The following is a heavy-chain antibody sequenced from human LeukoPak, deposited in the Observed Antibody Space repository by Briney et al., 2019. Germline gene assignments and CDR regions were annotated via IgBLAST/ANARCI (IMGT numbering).Heavy chain of an antibody. CDR3: AREGGPLSSSWDYYYYYYMDV. V-gene: IGHV1-18*01. CDR2: ISPYNGDT. Sequence: GASVKVSCTASGYTFTSYGINWVRQAPGQGLEWMGWISPYNGDTKYAQKLQGRFTMTRNTSISTAYMELSSLRSEDTAVYYCAREGGPLSSSWDYYYYYYMDVWGKETTGTISS. D-gene: IGHD6-13*01. J-gene: IGHJ6*03. CDR1: GYTFTSYG.